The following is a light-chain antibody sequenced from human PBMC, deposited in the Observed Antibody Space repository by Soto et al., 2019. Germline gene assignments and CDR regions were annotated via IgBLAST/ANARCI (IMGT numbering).Light chain of an antibody. CDR2: GAS. Sequence: EIVVTQSPSTLSLYPGERATLSCRASQSVSRYLAWYQQKPGQAPRLLIYGASSRATDIPDRFSGSGSGTDFTLTISRLEPEDFAVYYCQQYGSSGTFGQGTKADI. J-gene: IGKJ1*01. CDR3: QQYGSSGT. CDR1: QSVSRY. V-gene: IGKV3-20*01.